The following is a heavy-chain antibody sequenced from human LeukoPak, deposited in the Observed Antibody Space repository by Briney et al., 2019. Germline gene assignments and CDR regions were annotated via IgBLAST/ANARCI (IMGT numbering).Heavy chain of an antibody. CDR1: GFTFSSYS. D-gene: IGHD3-9*01. CDR3: ARGDYDYDILTGGLDY. V-gene: IGHV3-48*04. Sequence: GGSLRLSCAASGFTFSSYSMNWVRQAPGKGLEWVSYISSSGSTIYYADSVKGRFTISRDNAKNSLYLQMNSLRAEDTAVYYCARGDYDYDILTGGLDYWGQGTLVTVSS. J-gene: IGHJ4*02. CDR2: ISSSGSTI.